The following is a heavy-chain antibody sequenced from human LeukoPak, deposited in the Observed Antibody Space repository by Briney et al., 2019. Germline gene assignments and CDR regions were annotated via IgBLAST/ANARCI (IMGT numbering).Heavy chain of an antibody. D-gene: IGHD3-16*01. CDR1: GFTFRNYA. CDR2: INYDSGFI. Sequence: PGGSLRLSCAASGFTFRNYAMNWVRQAPGKGPEWVPSINYDSGFINYADSVKGRFTISRDNSKNSLYLQMTTLRAEDTAVYYCMREPPEINVAEYFQYWGQGALVIVSS. CDR3: MREPPEINVAEYFQY. J-gene: IGHJ1*01. V-gene: IGHV3-21*01.